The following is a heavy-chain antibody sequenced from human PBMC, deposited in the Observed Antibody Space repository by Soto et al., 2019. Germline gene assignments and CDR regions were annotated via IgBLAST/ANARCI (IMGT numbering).Heavy chain of an antibody. CDR2: ISNDGSNK. CDR1: GFTLSRYG. CDR3: AKWGYCSDGSCHNFDY. Sequence: QVQLVESGGGVVQPGRALRLSCATSGFTLSRYGMHWVRRAPGKGLEWVAVISNDGSNKYYADSVKGQFTTSRDKSKQHLDLQMNSLRAEDTAVYYCAKWGYCSDGSCHNFDYWGQGTLVTVSS. D-gene: IGHD2-15*01. J-gene: IGHJ4*01. V-gene: IGHV3-30*18.